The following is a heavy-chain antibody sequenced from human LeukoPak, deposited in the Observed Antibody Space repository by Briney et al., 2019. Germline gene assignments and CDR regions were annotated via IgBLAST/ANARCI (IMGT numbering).Heavy chain of an antibody. CDR3: ARRTYYDFWSKRPPFDY. J-gene: IGHJ4*02. Sequence: SETLSLTCTVSGGSISSSSYYWGWIRQPPGKGLEWIGSICYSGSTYYNPSLKSRVTISVDTSKNQFSLKLSSVTAADTAVYYCARRTYYDFWSKRPPFDYWGQGTLVTVSS. V-gene: IGHV4-39*01. CDR1: GGSISSSSYY. D-gene: IGHD3-3*01. CDR2: ICYSGST.